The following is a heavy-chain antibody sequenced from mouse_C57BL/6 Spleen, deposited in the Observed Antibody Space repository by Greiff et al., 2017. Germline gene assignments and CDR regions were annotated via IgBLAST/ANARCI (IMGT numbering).Heavy chain of an antibody. CDR1: GFSFNTYA. Sequence: EVQVVESGGGLVQPKGSLKLSCAASGFSFNTYAMNWVRQAPGKGLEWVARIRSKSNNYATYYADSVKDRFTISRDDSESMLYLQMNNLKTEDTAMYYCVRHNDGYYVGYFDVWGTGTTVTVSS. J-gene: IGHJ1*03. V-gene: IGHV10-1*01. CDR3: VRHNDGYYVGYFDV. CDR2: IRSKSNNYAT. D-gene: IGHD2-3*01.